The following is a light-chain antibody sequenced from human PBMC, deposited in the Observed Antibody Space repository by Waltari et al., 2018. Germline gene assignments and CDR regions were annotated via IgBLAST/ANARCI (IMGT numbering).Light chain of an antibody. J-gene: IGKJ1*01. Sequence: EIVLTPFPGPLSLSPGETATLSCRASQSVSKYLDWYQQKPGQAPRLLIYDASTRATGIPVRFSGSGWGTDFSLTISRLEPEDFAVYYCQKYGTLPATFGQGTKVQ. V-gene: IGKV3-20*01. CDR1: QSVSKY. CDR3: QKYGTLPAT. CDR2: DAS.